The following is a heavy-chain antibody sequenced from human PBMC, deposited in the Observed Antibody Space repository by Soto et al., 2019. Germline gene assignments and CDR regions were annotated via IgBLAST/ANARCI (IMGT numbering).Heavy chain of an antibody. D-gene: IGHD5-12*01. CDR1: GGTFSSYA. Sequence: SVKVSCKASGGTFSSYAISWVRQAPGQGLEWMGGIIPIFGTANYAQKFQGRVTITADESTSTAYMELSSLRSEDTAVYYCAGRRYSGYERYYFDYWGQGTLVTVSS. CDR2: IIPIFGTA. J-gene: IGHJ4*02. CDR3: AGRRYSGYERYYFDY. V-gene: IGHV1-69*13.